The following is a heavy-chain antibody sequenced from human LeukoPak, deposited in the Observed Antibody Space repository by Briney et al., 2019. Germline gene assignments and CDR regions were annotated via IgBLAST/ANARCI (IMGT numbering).Heavy chain of an antibody. D-gene: IGHD3-16*01. Sequence: PGESLRLSCAASGFSVSGNYLTWVRQAPGRELEWVSFINIHDDAFYADSVKGRFTVSRDNSKNILYLQMNSLRAEDTAIYYCARGLVYYDTTGSYLAERPYFDSWGQGTLVTVSS. CDR3: ARGLVYYDTTGSYLAERPYFDS. V-gene: IGHV3-53*01. CDR1: GFSVSGNY. J-gene: IGHJ4*02. CDR2: INIHDDA.